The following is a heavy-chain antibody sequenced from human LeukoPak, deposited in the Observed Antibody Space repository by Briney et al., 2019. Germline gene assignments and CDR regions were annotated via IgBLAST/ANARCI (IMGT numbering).Heavy chain of an antibody. D-gene: IGHD2-21*02. Sequence: EASVKVSCKASGYTFTSYGISWVRQAPGQGLEWMGWISAYNGNTTYAQKLQGRVTMTTDTSTSTAYMELRSLRSDDTAVYYCASRGLGSGGDQNYFDYWGQGTLVTVSS. CDR3: ASRGLGSGGDQNYFDY. CDR2: ISAYNGNT. J-gene: IGHJ4*02. V-gene: IGHV1-18*04. CDR1: GYTFTSYG.